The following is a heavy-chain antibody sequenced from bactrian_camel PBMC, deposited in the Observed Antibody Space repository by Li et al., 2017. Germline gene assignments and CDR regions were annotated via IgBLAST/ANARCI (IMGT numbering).Heavy chain of an antibody. V-gene: IGHV3S40*01. D-gene: IGHD6*01. CDR2: INSGGGTT. CDR1: GFAFSSHV. CDR3: AADPYGGSWYLTY. J-gene: IGHJ4*01. Sequence: EVQLVESGGGLVQPGGSLRVSCAASGFAFSSHVMMWVRQAPGKGLEWVSTINSGGGTTYYEDSVKGRFTISRDNAKNILYLQMNNLKTDDTAAYYCAADPYGGSWYLTYWGQGTQVTVS.